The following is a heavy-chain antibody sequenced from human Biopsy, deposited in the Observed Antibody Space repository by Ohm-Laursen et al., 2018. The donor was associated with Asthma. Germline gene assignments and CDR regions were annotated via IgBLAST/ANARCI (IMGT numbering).Heavy chain of an antibody. Sequence: SLRLSCAASGFSFSSYGMHWVRQTPGKGLEWVAVISFDGTNKYYADSVKGRFTISRDNSKNTLDLQMNSPSAEDSAVYYCARVDGVVEPATRMGGMDVWGQGTTVTVSS. V-gene: IGHV3-30*03. CDR1: GFSFSSYG. CDR3: ARVDGVVEPATRMGGMDV. CDR2: ISFDGTNK. D-gene: IGHD2-15*01. J-gene: IGHJ6*02.